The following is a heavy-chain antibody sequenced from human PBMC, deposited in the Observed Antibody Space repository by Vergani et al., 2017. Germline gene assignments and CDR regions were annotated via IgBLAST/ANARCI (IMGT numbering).Heavy chain of an antibody. V-gene: IGHV1-69*01. CDR3: ARDAVVTPGYYYYYYMDV. Sequence: QVQLVQSGAEVKKPGSSVKVSCKASGGTLSSYAISWVRPAPGQGLEWMGGIIPIFGTANYAQKFQGRVTITADESTSTAYMELSSLRSEDTAVYYCARDAVVTPGYYYYYYMDVWGKGTTVTVSS. CDR1: GGTLSSYA. CDR2: IIPIFGTA. D-gene: IGHD4-23*01. J-gene: IGHJ6*03.